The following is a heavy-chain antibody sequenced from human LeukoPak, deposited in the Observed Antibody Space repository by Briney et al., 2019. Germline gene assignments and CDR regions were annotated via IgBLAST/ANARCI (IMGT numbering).Heavy chain of an antibody. CDR3: ASSDYGGNEDY. Sequence: GGSLRLSCAASGFTVSSNYMSWVRQAPGKGLEWVSVIYSGGSTYYADSVKGRFTISRDNSKNTLYLQMNSLRAEDTAVYYCASSDYGGNEDYWGQGTLVTVSS. J-gene: IGHJ4*02. D-gene: IGHD4-23*01. CDR2: IYSGGST. CDR1: GFTVSSNY. V-gene: IGHV3-53*01.